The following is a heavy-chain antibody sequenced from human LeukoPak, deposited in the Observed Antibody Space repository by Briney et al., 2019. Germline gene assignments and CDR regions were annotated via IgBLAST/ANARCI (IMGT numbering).Heavy chain of an antibody. V-gene: IGHV3-33*01. CDR2: IWYDGSNK. Sequence: GGSLRLSCAASGFTFSSYGMHWVRQAPGKGLEWVAVIWYDGSNKYYADSVEGRFTISRDNSKNTLYLQMNSLRAEDTAVYYCARVGTSSRGGSIDYWGQGTLVTVSS. J-gene: IGHJ4*02. D-gene: IGHD2-2*01. CDR1: GFTFSSYG. CDR3: ARVGTSSRGGSIDY.